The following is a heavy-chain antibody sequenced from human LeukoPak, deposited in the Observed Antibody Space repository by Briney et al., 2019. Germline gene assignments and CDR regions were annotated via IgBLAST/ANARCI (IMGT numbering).Heavy chain of an antibody. CDR1: VYSFASYW. CDR3: ASLYSSSWYRAFDI. D-gene: IGHD6-13*01. CDR2: IDPSDSYT. Sequence: GESLRISCKGSVYSFASYWNSWVHQMPGKGLEWMGRIDPSDSYTNYSPSFQGHVTISADKSISTACLQWSSLKASDTAMYYCASLYSSSWYRAFDIWGQGTRVTVSS. J-gene: IGHJ3*02. V-gene: IGHV5-10-1*01.